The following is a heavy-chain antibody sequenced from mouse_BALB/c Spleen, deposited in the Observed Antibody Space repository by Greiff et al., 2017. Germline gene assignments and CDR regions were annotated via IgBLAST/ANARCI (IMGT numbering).Heavy chain of an antibody. D-gene: IGHD2-1*01. CDR2: IDPYNGGT. Sequence: EVKLMESGPALVKPGASVKVSCKASGYAFTSYNMYWVKQSHGKSLEWIGYIDPYNGGTSYNQKFKGKATLTVDKSSSTAYMHLNSLTSENSAVYSCARGGGNYYFDYRGQGTTLTVSS. V-gene: IGHV1S135*01. J-gene: IGHJ2*01. CDR1: GYAFTSYN. CDR3: ARGGGNYYFDY.